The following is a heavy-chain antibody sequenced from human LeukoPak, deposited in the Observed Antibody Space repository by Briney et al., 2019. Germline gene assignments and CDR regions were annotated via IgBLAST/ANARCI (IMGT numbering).Heavy chain of an antibody. J-gene: IGHJ4*02. V-gene: IGHV1-2*02. D-gene: IGHD6-6*01. CDR1: GYTFTSYD. CDR3: ARAARPFVPLYYFDY. CDR2: INPNSGGT. Sequence: ASVKVSCKASGYTFTSYDINWERQATGQGLEWMGWINPNSGGTNYAQKFQGRVTMTRDTSISTAYMELSRLRSDDTAVYYCARAARPFVPLYYFDYWGQGTLVTVSS.